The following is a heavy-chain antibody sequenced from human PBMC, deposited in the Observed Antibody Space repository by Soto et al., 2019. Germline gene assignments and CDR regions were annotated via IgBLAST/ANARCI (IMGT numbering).Heavy chain of an antibody. CDR2: IWANGINK. J-gene: IGHJ3*02. Sequence: GGSLRLSCAESGFRVSTYGMHLVRQAPGKGLEWVAVIWANGINKYYADSVRGRFTITRDNSKKTLHLQMNSLRAEDTALYYCVRERGHLDAFDIWGLGTMVTVSS. CDR1: GFRVSTYG. CDR3: VRERGHLDAFDI. V-gene: IGHV3-33*01.